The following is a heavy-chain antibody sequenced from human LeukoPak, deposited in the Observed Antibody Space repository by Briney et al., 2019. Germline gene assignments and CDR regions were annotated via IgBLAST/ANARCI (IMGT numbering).Heavy chain of an antibody. J-gene: IGHJ4*02. D-gene: IGHD2-15*01. V-gene: IGHV3-23*01. Sequence: SCKASGGTFSSYAISWVRQAPGQGLEWVSAISNNGGYTYYADSVQGRFTISRDNSKSTLCLQMNSLRAEDTAVYYCAKQLGYCSDGSCYFPYWGQGTLVTVSS. CDR1: GGTFSSYA. CDR3: AKQLGYCSDGSCYFPY. CDR2: ISNNGGYT.